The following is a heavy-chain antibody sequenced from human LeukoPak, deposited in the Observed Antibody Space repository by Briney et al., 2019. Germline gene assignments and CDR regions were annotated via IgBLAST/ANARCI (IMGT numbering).Heavy chain of an antibody. D-gene: IGHD2-21*01. CDR3: ARPLSEVVIALAY. V-gene: IGHV4-34*01. J-gene: IGHJ4*02. Sequence: PSETLSLTCAVYGESFSGYYWTWIRQSPGKGLECIGEINHSGSTNYNPSLKSRVTMSVDTSKNQFSLKVNSLTAADTAVYYCARPLSEVVIALAYWGQGTPVTVSS. CDR2: INHSGST. CDR1: GESFSGYY.